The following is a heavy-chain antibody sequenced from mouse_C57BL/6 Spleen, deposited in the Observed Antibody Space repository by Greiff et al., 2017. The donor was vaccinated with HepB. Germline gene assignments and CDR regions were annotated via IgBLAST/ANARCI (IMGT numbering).Heavy chain of an antibody. CDR1: GYTFTDYE. Sequence: VKLQESGAELVRPGASVTLSCKASGYTFTDYEMHWVKQTPVHGLEWIGAIDPETGGTAYNQKFKGKAILTADKSSSTAYMELRSLTSEDSAVYYCTRSTTTVVFDVWGTGTTVTVSS. CDR3: TRSTTTVVFDV. J-gene: IGHJ1*03. D-gene: IGHD1-1*01. CDR2: IDPETGGT. V-gene: IGHV1-15*01.